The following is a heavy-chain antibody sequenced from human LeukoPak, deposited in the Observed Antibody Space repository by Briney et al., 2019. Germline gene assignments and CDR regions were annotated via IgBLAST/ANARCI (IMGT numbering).Heavy chain of an antibody. V-gene: IGHV1-69*13. CDR1: GGTFSSYA. J-gene: IGHJ4*02. Sequence: SVKVSCKASGGTFSSYAISWVRQAPGQGLEWMGGIIPIFGTANYAQKFQGRVTITADESTSTAYMELSSLRSEDTAVYYCARVAAAVEMATGYLDYWGQGTLVTVPS. CDR2: IIPIFGTA. CDR3: ARVAAAVEMATGYLDY. D-gene: IGHD5-24*01.